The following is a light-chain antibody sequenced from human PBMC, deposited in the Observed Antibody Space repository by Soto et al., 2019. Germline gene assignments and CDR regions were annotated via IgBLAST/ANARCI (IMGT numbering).Light chain of an antibody. Sequence: EIVLTQSPGTLSLSPGERATLSCRASQTINNNVAWYQLKDGQVPRLVIYGASSRASGVPDRFSGSGSRTDFTLTISRLEPEDFAVYYCQQYGSSSLTFGGGTKVDIK. J-gene: IGKJ4*01. V-gene: IGKV3-20*01. CDR2: GAS. CDR3: QQYGSSSLT. CDR1: QTINNN.